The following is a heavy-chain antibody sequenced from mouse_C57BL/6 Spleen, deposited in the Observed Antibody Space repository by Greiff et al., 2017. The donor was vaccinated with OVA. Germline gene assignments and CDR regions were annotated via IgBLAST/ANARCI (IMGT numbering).Heavy chain of an antibody. Sequence: DVHLVESGGGLVKPGGSLKLSCAASGFTFSDYGMHWVRQAPEKGLEWVAYISSGSSTIYYADTVKGRFTISRDNAKNTLFLQMTSLRSEDTAMYYCARGLTGTLYAMDYWGQGTSVTVSS. CDR2: ISSGSSTI. CDR3: ARGLTGTLYAMDY. V-gene: IGHV5-17*01. J-gene: IGHJ4*01. D-gene: IGHD4-1*01. CDR1: GFTFSDYG.